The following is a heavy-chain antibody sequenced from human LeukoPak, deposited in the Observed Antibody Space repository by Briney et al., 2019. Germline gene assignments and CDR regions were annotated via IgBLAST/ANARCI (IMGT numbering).Heavy chain of an antibody. CDR3: ASLYYGSGSYGYFDY. CDR1: GFTFSDYY. CDR2: ISSSSSYT. Sequence: GGSLRLSCAASGFTFSDYYMSWIRQAPGKGLEWASYISSSSSYTNYADSVKGRFTISRDNAKNSLYLQMNSLRAEDTAVYYCASLYYGSGSYGYFDYWGQGTLVTVSS. J-gene: IGHJ4*02. V-gene: IGHV3-11*06. D-gene: IGHD3-10*01.